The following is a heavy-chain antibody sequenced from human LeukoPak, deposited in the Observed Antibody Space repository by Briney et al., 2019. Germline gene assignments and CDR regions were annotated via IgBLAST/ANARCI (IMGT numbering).Heavy chain of an antibody. CDR1: GFTFDDYA. J-gene: IGHJ4*02. CDR2: ISWNSGSI. CDR3: ARDAGGTVSEKRGYYFDY. V-gene: IGHV3-9*01. Sequence: GGSLRLSCAASGFTFDDYAMHWVRQAPGKGLEWVSGISWNSGSIGYADSVKGRFTISRDNAKNSLYLQMNSLRAEDTAVYYCARDAGGTVSEKRGYYFDYWGQGTLVTVSS. D-gene: IGHD4-17*01.